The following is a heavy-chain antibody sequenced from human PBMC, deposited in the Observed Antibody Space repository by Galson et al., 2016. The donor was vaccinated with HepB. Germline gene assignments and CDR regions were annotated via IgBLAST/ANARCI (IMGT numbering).Heavy chain of an antibody. D-gene: IGHD2-2*01. CDR1: GFTFGDYT. Sequence: SLRLSCAASGFTFGDYTITWVRQPPGKGLEWVSAVNSGGGTTCADSVKGRFATSRDNSKNTVNLQMSSLRVEDTAVYYCAKGGCASPSCHVSSYYLYGMDVWGQGTTVTVSS. CDR2: VNSGGGT. V-gene: IGHV3-23*01. J-gene: IGHJ6*02. CDR3: AKGGCASPSCHVSSYYLYGMDV.